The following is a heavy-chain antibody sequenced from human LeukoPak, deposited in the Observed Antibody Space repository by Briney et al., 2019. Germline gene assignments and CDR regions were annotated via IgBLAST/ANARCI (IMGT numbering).Heavy chain of an antibody. CDR2: IYPGDSDT. CDR3: ARQTSDCSSTSCYGGNWFNP. V-gene: IGHV5-51*01. D-gene: IGHD2-2*01. Sequence: GESLKISCKGSGYSFTSYWIGWVRQMPGKGLEWMGIIYPGDSDTRYSPSFQGQVTISADKSISTAYLQWSSLKASDTAMYYCARQTSDCSSTSCYGGNWFNPWGQGTLVTVSS. J-gene: IGHJ5*02. CDR1: GYSFTSYW.